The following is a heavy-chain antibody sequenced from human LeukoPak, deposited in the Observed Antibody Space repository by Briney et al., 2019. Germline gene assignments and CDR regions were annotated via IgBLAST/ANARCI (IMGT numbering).Heavy chain of an antibody. CDR3: ARRDGVVTHDAFDI. J-gene: IGHJ3*02. D-gene: IGHD3-22*01. Sequence: SVKVSCKASGGTFSSYAISWVRQAPGQGLEWMGGIIPIFGTANCAQKFQGRVTITADESTSTAYMELSSLRSEDTAVYYCARRDGVVTHDAFDIWGQGTMVTVSS. CDR1: GGTFSSYA. CDR2: IIPIFGTA. V-gene: IGHV1-69*13.